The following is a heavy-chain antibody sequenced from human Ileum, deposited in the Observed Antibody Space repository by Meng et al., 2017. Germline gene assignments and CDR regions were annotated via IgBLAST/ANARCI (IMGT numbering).Heavy chain of an antibody. CDR3: ARGTPGRSYSDY. J-gene: IGHJ4*02. Sequence: QVQPGQAGREGKKHGASGKGPCKASDYTFTGYGVSWVRQAPGQGLEWMAWLGAHDGDTSHAPKFQGRVTVSADRPTATAYMELRSLRSDDTAVYYCARGTPGRSYSDYWGQGTLVTVSS. D-gene: IGHD3-10*01. CDR2: LGAHDGDT. V-gene: IGHV1-18*01. CDR1: DYTFTGYG.